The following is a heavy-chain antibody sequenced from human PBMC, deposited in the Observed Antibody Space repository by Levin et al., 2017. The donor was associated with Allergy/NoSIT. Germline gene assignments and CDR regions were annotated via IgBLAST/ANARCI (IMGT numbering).Heavy chain of an antibody. D-gene: IGHD3-10*01. V-gene: IGHV5-10-1*01. Sequence: PGGSLRLSCKGSGYSFTSYWISWVRQMPGKGLEWMGRIDPSDSYTNYSPSFQGHVTISTDKSFSTAYLQWSSLKASDTAMYYCARLVSSYSYYYYMDVWGKGTTVTVSS. CDR2: IDPSDSYT. CDR3: ARLVSSYSYYYYMDV. J-gene: IGHJ6*03. CDR1: GYSFTSYW.